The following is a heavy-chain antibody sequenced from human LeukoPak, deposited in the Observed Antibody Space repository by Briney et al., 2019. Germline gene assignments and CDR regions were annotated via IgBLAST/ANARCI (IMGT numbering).Heavy chain of an antibody. CDR1: GGSISSYY. V-gene: IGHV4-4*09. D-gene: IGHD1-26*01. Sequence: SETLSLTCTVSGGSISSYYWSWIRQPPGKGLEWIGYISNSETTNYNPSLKSRVVISVDTSKNHFSLKMNSVTAADTAVYYCARSPSGSYYLFDYWGLGTLVTVSS. J-gene: IGHJ4*02. CDR2: ISNSETT. CDR3: ARSPSGSYYLFDY.